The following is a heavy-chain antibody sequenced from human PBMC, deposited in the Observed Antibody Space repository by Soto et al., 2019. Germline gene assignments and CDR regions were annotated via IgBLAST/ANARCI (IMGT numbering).Heavy chain of an antibody. CDR2: ASYDGSNK. Sequence: GGSLRLSCAASGFTFSSFGMHWVRQAPGKGLEWVAVASYDGSNKYYADSVKGRFTISRDNSKNTLYLQMNSLRAEDTAVYYCASDFHLTAMVTNNIFDYWGQGTLVTVSS. CDR3: ASDFHLTAMVTNNIFDY. J-gene: IGHJ4*02. D-gene: IGHD5-18*01. CDR1: GFTFSSFG. V-gene: IGHV3-30*03.